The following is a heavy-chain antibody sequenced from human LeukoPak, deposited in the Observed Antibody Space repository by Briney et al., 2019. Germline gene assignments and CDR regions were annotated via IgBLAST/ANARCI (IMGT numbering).Heavy chain of an antibody. Sequence: PSEPLSLTCTVSGGSMSRCYWSWIRQPPGKGLEWVGYIYYCECTNYNPSFKSPVTISVDKSHNQFSLQVTSVNAPDTAGYLCWRQFYDSSGYYYLSGLYYFDYWGQGTLVTVSS. J-gene: IGHJ4*02. V-gene: IGHV4-59*01. D-gene: IGHD3-22*01. CDR3: WRQFYDSSGYYYLSGLYYFDY. CDR1: GGSMSRCY. CDR2: IYYCECT.